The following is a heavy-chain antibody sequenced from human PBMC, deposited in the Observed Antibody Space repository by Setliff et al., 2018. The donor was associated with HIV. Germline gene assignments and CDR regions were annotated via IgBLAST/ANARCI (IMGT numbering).Heavy chain of an antibody. D-gene: IGHD6-13*01. CDR1: GFTFSDYY. CDR2: ISSSSSYT. J-gene: IGHJ6*03. CDR3: ARDLYSSSWYGSAPYYYYYYYMDV. Sequence: SLRLSCAASGFTFSDYYMSWIRQAPGKGLEWVSYISSSSSYTNYADSVKGRFTISRDNAKNSLYLQMNSLRAEDTAVYYCARDLYSSSWYGSAPYYYYYYYMDVWGKGTTVTVSS. V-gene: IGHV3-11*05.